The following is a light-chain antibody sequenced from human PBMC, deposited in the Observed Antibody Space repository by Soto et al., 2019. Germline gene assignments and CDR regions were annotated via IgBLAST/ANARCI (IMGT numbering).Light chain of an antibody. CDR3: QQRHSWPPIFT. J-gene: IGKJ3*01. CDR1: QSVSSY. V-gene: IGKV3-11*01. Sequence: EIVLTQSPATLSLSPGESATLSCRASQSVSSYLAWYQQKPGQAPRLLIYDASNRATGIPARFSGSGSGTDFTLTISSLGPEDFAVYYCQQRHSWPPIFTFGPGTKLDIK. CDR2: DAS.